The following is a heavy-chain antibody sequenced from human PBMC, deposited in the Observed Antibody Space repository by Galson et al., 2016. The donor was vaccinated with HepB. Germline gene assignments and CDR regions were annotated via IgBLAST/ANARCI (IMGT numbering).Heavy chain of an antibody. V-gene: IGHV4-31*03. CDR3: AREEGELWFGVFDP. CDR1: GGSLSSAGYY. D-gene: IGHD3-10*01. CDR2: IYYSGNT. J-gene: IGHJ5*02. Sequence: TLSLTCTVSGGSLSSAGYYWTWIRQHPGKGLEWIGYIYYSGNTYYNPSLKSRVTMSVDTSKNQFSLKLSSVTAADTAVYYCAREEGELWFGVFDPWGQGTLVTVSS.